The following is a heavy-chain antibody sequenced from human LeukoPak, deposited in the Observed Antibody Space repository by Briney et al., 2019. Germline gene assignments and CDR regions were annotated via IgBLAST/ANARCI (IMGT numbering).Heavy chain of an antibody. V-gene: IGHV3-23*01. Sequence: TGGSLRLSCAASGFTSSSYAMHWVRQAPGKGLEWVSGIGGSDYSTYYADSVKGRFTVSRDNSKNTLYLKMNSLRAEDTAVYYCAKVEIVVAVGGAPWYFDLWGRGTLVTVSS. J-gene: IGHJ2*01. CDR2: IGGSDYST. D-gene: IGHD3-22*01. CDR1: GFTSSSYA. CDR3: AKVEIVVAVGGAPWYFDL.